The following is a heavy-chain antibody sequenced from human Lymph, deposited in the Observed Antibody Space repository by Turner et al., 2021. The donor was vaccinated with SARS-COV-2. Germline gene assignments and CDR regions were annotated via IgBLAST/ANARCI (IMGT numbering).Heavy chain of an antibody. V-gene: IGHV3-30*04. CDR2: ISYDGSNK. J-gene: IGHJ4*02. CDR3: ATLFTIPYYSDSSGYYTDY. CDR1: GFTFSSYA. D-gene: IGHD3-22*01. Sequence: QVQLVESGGGVVQPGRSLSLSCAAPGFTFSSYAMHWVRQAPGKGLEWVAVISYDGSNKYYADSVKGRFTISRDNSKNTLYLQVNSLRAEDTAVFYCATLFTIPYYSDSSGYYTDYWGQGTLVTVSS.